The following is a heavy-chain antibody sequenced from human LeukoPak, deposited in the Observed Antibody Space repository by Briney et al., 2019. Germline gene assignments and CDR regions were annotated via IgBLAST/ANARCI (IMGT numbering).Heavy chain of an antibody. CDR1: GGTFSSYA. D-gene: IGHD3-22*01. V-gene: IGHV1-69*04. CDR2: IIPILGIA. CDR3: ARGFHQSDYDSSGPVRY. Sequence: SVTVSFTASGGTFSSYAISWVRQAPGQGLEWMGRIIPILGIANYAQKFQGRVTITADKSTSTAYMELSSLRSEDTAVYYCARGFHQSDYDSSGPVRYWGQGTLVTVSS. J-gene: IGHJ4*02.